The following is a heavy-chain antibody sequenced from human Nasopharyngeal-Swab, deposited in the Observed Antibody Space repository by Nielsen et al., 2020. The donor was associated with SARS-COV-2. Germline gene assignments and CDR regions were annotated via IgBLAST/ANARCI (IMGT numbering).Heavy chain of an antibody. CDR3: ATLGNWFDP. CDR1: GFTFADYA. J-gene: IGHJ5*02. Sequence: GGSLRLSCAASGFTFADYAMHWVRQAPGKGLEWVSGISWNSGSIGYADSVKGRFTISRDNAKNSLYLQMNSLRAEDTALYYCATLGNWFDPWGQGTLVTVSS. CDR2: ISWNSGSI. V-gene: IGHV3-9*01.